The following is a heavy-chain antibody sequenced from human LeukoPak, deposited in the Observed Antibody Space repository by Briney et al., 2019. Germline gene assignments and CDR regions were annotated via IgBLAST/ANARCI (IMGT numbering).Heavy chain of an antibody. CDR1: GFTFSSYG. CDR2: ISYDGSNK. Sequence: PGGSLRLSCAASGFTFSSYGMHWVRQAPGKGLEWVAVISYDGSNKYYADSVKGRFTISRDNSKNTLYLQMNSLRAEDTAVYYCARGSRGLGGSYNWFDPWGPGTLVTVSS. D-gene: IGHD3-16*01. J-gene: IGHJ5*02. CDR3: ARGSRGLGGSYNWFDP. V-gene: IGHV3-30*03.